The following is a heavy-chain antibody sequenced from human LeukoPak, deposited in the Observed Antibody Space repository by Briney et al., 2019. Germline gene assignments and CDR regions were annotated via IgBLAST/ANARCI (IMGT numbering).Heavy chain of an antibody. Sequence: GGSLRLSCAASGFTFDDYGMSWVRQAPGKGLEWVAVISYDGSSKYYADSVKGRFTISRDNSKNTLYLQMNSLRAEDTAVYYCAKSAGYYDSSGYYPRRGAFDYWGQGTLVTVSS. D-gene: IGHD3-22*01. CDR3: AKSAGYYDSSGYYPRRGAFDY. V-gene: IGHV3-30*18. J-gene: IGHJ4*02. CDR1: GFTFDDYG. CDR2: ISYDGSSK.